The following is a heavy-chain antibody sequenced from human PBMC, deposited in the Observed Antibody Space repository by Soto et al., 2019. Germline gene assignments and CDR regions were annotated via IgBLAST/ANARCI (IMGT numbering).Heavy chain of an antibody. CDR2: ISNDGRKR. J-gene: IGHJ6*02. V-gene: IGHV3-33*05. CDR3: ARGTSGPQTYFLSGMDV. CDR1: RFTFGDYA. D-gene: IGHD3-10*01. Sequence: GGSLRLSCKTSRFTFGDYAMHWVRQAPGKGLEWVAYISNDGRKRNYAESMTGRFTISRDNSKNTLFLQMNSLTDADTAVYFCARGTSGPQTYFLSGMDVWGQGTMVTV.